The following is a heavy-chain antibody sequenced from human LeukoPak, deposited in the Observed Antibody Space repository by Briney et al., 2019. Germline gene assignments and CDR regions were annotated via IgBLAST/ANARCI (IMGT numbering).Heavy chain of an antibody. V-gene: IGHV4-39*01. Sequence: SETLSLTYTVSGGSIRGGSYYLGWIRQPPGKGLEWIGSIYYSGSTYYNPSLKSRVTISVDTSKNQFSLKLSSVTAADTAVYYCGILAGYCSSSGWYVCLYYYCYYMDVWGKGTTVTVSS. CDR3: GILAGYCSSSGWYVCLYYYCYYMDV. J-gene: IGHJ6*03. CDR2: IYYSGST. CDR1: GGSIRGGSYY. D-gene: IGHD2-2*01.